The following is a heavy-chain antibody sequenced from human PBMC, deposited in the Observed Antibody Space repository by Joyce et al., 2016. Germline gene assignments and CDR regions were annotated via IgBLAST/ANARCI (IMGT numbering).Heavy chain of an antibody. J-gene: IGHJ4*02. V-gene: IGHV3-33*08. CDR2: IWNDGSNN. D-gene: IGHD3-3*02. CDR1: GFIFNMYG. Sequence: HVPLVDSGAGVVQPGRSLRLSCVGSGFIFNMYGMHWVRQDQGKGLEWLALIWNDGSNNYYADAEKGRININRDNYKNTLYMKINRQRGEETAVYYCARLGIDGGVTYCLDYWGQGTLVTVS. CDR3: ARLGIDGGVTYCLDY.